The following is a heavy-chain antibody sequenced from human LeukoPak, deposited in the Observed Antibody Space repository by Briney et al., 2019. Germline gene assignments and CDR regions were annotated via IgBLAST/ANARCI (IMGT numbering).Heavy chain of an antibody. CDR2: IKQDGSEK. J-gene: IGHJ4*02. D-gene: IGHD6-6*01. Sequence: PGGSLRLSCAASGFTFSSYWMSWVRQAPGKGLEWVANIKQDGSEKYYVDSVKGRFTISRDNTKNSLYLQMNSLTAEDTALYYCARDIASRRLDYWGQGTLVSVSS. V-gene: IGHV3-7*01. CDR3: ARDIASRRLDY. CDR1: GFTFSSYW.